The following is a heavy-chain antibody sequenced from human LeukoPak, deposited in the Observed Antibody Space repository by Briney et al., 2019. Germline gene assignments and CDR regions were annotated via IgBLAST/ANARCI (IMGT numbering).Heavy chain of an antibody. CDR1: GFTFSGSA. Sequence: GGSLRLSCAASGFTFSGSAMHWVRQASGKGLEWVGRIRSKANSYATAYAASVKGRFTISRDDSKNTAYLQMNSLKTEDTAVYYCTRRLIVVDSGYYQWGAFDIWGQGTMVTVSS. V-gene: IGHV3-73*01. J-gene: IGHJ3*02. CDR2: IRSKANSYAT. CDR3: TRRLIVVDSGYYQWGAFDI. D-gene: IGHD3-22*01.